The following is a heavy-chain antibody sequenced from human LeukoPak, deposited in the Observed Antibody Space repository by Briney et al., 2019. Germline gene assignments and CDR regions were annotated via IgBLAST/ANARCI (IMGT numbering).Heavy chain of an antibody. J-gene: IGHJ5*02. CDR3: ARARYCSGGSCYRWFDP. Sequence: SQTLPLTCTVSGGSISSGGYYWSWIRQHPGKGLEWIGYIYYSGSTYYNPSLKSRVTISVDTSKNQFSLKLSSVTAADTAVYYCARARYCSGGSCYRWFDPWGQGTLVTVSS. CDR2: IYYSGST. D-gene: IGHD2-15*01. CDR1: GGSISSGGYY. V-gene: IGHV4-31*03.